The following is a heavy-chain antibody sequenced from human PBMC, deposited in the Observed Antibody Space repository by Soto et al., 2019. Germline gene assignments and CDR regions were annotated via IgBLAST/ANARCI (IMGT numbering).Heavy chain of an antibody. J-gene: IGHJ6*03. CDR1: GGSISSYY. Sequence: SETLSLTCTVSGGSISSYYWSWIRQPPGKGLEWIGYIYYSGSTNYNPSLKSRVTISFDTSKNQFSLKLNSVTAADTAVYYCARSSRAKGSTSSRYYYYYMDVWGKGTTVTVSS. V-gene: IGHV4-59*08. D-gene: IGHD2-2*01. CDR2: IYYSGST. CDR3: ARSSRAKGSTSSRYYYYYMDV.